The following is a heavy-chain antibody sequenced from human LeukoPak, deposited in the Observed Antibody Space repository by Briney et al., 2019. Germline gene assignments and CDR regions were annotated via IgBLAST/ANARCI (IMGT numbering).Heavy chain of an antibody. J-gene: IGHJ3*02. CDR1: GGTFTSYG. CDR2: ISAYNGNT. V-gene: IGHV1-18*01. CDR3: ARDRFSSRGLLPSDAFDI. Sequence: ASVKVSCKASGGTFTSYGISWVRQAPGQGLEWMGWISAYNGNTNYAQKLQGRVTMTTDTSTSTAYMELRSLRSDDTAVYYCARDRFSSRGLLPSDAFDIWGQGTMVTVSS. D-gene: IGHD3-22*01.